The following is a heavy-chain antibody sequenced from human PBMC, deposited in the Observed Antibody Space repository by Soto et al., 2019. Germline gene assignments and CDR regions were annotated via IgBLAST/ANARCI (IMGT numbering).Heavy chain of an antibody. D-gene: IGHD3-16*01. V-gene: IGHV4-30-4*01. CDR3: AREGGESSDGLYYFDS. J-gene: IGHJ4*02. CDR2: IYYSGNT. Sequence: SETLSLTCTVSCGSTSSDNYWSWIRQPPGKGLEWIGHIYYSGNTDYNPSLKSRLAISIDTSKNQFSLKLSSVTAADTAVYFCAREGGESSDGLYYFDSWGQGSLVTVSS. CDR1: CGSTSSDNY.